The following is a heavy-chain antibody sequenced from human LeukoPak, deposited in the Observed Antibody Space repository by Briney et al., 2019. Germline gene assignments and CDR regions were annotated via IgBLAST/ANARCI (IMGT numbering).Heavy chain of an antibody. CDR2: INHSGST. J-gene: IGHJ4*02. Sequence: SETLSLTCAVYGGSFSGYYWSWIRQPPGKGLEWIGEINHSGSTNYNPSLKSRVTISVDTSKNQFSLKLSSVTAADTAVCYCAREGLLYADWGQGTLATVSS. D-gene: IGHD3-3*01. CDR1: GGSFSGYY. V-gene: IGHV4-34*01. CDR3: AREGLLYAD.